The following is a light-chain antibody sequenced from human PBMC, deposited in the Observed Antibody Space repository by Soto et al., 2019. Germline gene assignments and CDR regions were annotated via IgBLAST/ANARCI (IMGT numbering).Light chain of an antibody. Sequence: QSLLTHPASLSGSPGQSITISCTGTSSDVGNYNLVSWYQQHPGKAPKLIIYEGSKRPSGVSNRFSGSKSGNTASLTISGLQAEDEADYHCCSFAGSTTFYVFGTGTKVTVL. J-gene: IGLJ1*01. V-gene: IGLV2-23*01. CDR3: CSFAGSTTFYV. CDR1: SSDVGNYNL. CDR2: EGS.